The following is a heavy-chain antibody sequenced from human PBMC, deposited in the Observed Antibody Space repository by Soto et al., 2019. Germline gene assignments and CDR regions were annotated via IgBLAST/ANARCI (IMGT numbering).Heavy chain of an antibody. V-gene: IGHV1-8*01. J-gene: IGHJ4*02. CDR1: GYSVTSLD. CDR2: MQPSTGRT. D-gene: IGHD3-10*01. CDR3: ARGVSAGVDY. Sequence: ASVKVSCKASGYSVTSLDINWVRQTAGQGLEWMGWMQPSTGRTVYAQKFQGRVTMTRDTSINTTYMELTTLTSDDTAFYYCARGVSAGVDYWGQGTLVTVSS.